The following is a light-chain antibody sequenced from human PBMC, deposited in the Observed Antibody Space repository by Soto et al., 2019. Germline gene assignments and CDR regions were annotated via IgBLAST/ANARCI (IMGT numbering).Light chain of an antibody. CDR2: SAS. V-gene: IGKV1-17*03. CDR3: LQRETCPWT. Sequence: DIQMIQSPSAMSASVGDRVTITCRATQDISNYLAWSQQKPGRVPQLLIYSASTLQCGVPSRFSGSLHGTEFTLTIMSMQPEDFTPYYFLQRETCPWTLRPGTMVEVK. CDR1: QDISNY. J-gene: IGKJ1*01.